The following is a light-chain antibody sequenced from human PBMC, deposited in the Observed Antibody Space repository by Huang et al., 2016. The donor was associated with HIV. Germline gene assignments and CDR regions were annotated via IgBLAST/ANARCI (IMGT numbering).Light chain of an antibody. Sequence: DIQMTQSPSSLSASVGDRVTITCRASQGISSSLAWYQQKPGKAPKLLLYAASRLESGVPSRFRGSGSGTDYTLTISLLQPEVFATYYCQQHYSNSLTFGGGTKVEIK. CDR3: QQHYSNSLT. CDR2: AAS. J-gene: IGKJ4*01. CDR1: QGISSS. V-gene: IGKV1-NL1*01.